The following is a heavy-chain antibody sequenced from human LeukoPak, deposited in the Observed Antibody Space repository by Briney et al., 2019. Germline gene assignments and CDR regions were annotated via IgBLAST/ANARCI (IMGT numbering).Heavy chain of an antibody. D-gene: IGHD5-18*01. CDR3: ASVRGYSYPALDY. CDR1: GFTFSDYY. J-gene: IGHJ4*02. V-gene: IGHV3-11*04. CDR2: ISSSGSTI. Sequence: KPGASLRLSYAASGFTFSDYYMSWIRQAPGKGLEWVSYISSSGSTIYYADSVKGRFTISRDNAKNSLYLQMNSLRAEDTAVYYCASVRGYSYPALDYWGQGTLVTVSS.